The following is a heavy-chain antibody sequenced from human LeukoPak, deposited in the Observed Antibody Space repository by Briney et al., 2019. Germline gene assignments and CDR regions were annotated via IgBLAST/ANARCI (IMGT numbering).Heavy chain of an antibody. CDR3: ARAIFGVVDAFDI. J-gene: IGHJ3*02. Sequence: SETLSLTCTVSGGSISSYYWSWIRQPPGKGLEWTGYIYYSGSTNYNPSLKSRVTISVDTSKNQFSLKLSSVTAADTAVYYCARAIFGVVDAFDIWGQGTMVTVSS. CDR2: IYYSGST. V-gene: IGHV4-59*01. D-gene: IGHD3-3*01. CDR1: GGSISSYY.